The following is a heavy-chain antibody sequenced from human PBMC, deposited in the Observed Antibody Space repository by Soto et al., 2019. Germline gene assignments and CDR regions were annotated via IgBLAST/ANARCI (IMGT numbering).Heavy chain of an antibody. CDR1: GFTFSGYW. J-gene: IGHJ4*02. CDR2: ISPDGSEE. V-gene: IGHV3-7*04. D-gene: IGHD2-2*01. CDR3: AREVVVSRGASYFGY. Sequence: GGSLRLSCAASGFTFSGYWMTWVRQAPGKGLEGVANISPDGSEEYYVDSVKGRFTISRDNTKNSLYLQMNSLRAEDTAIYYCAREVVVSRGASYFGYCGPGTLVTVSS.